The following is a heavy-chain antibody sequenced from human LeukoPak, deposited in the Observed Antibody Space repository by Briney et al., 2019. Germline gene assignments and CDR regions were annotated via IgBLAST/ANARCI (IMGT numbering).Heavy chain of an antibody. Sequence: KASETLSLTCTVSGGSISSSSYYWGWIRQPPGKGLEWIGSIYYSGSTYYNPSLKSRVTISVDTSKNQFSLKLSSVTAADTAVYYCARDRSIVGATTGDDAFDIWGQGTMVTVSS. CDR2: IYYSGST. J-gene: IGHJ3*02. D-gene: IGHD1-26*01. V-gene: IGHV4-39*07. CDR3: ARDRSIVGATTGDDAFDI. CDR1: GGSISSSSYY.